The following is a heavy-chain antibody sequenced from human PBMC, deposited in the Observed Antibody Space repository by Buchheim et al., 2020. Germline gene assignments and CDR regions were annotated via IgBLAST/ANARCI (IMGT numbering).Heavy chain of an antibody. CDR1: GFSFSDFY. J-gene: IGHJ4*02. Sequence: QVQLVESGGGLVKPGGSLRLSCAISGFSFSDFYLTWIRRAPGKGLEWVSYISSSGSTIYYADSVKGRVTISRDNGKKSLYLQMNSLRGEDTAVYYCARTLRCSGGSCYSSLYYFDYWGQGTL. D-gene: IGHD2-15*01. V-gene: IGHV3-11*01. CDR3: ARTLRCSGGSCYSSLYYFDY. CDR2: ISSSGSTI.